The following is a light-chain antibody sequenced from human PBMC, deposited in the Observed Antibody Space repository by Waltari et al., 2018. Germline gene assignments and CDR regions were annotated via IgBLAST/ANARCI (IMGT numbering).Light chain of an antibody. CDR2: RND. CDR3: ATWDDSLNGWV. Sequence: QSLLTQAPSASAPPGQTLPMTCSGSTSNLGQNTLNWYPQLPGTAPNLPVHRNDQRPSEVPDRFSGSRSGTSASLASSGRRFDDEADYYCATWDDSLNGWVFGGGTRLTVL. V-gene: IGLV1-44*01. CDR1: TSNLGQNT. J-gene: IGLJ3*02.